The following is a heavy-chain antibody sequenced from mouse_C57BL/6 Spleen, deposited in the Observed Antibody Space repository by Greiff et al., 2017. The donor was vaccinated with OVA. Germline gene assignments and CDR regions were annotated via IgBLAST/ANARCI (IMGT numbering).Heavy chain of an antibody. CDR2: IYPGDGDT. Sequence: QVQLQQSGAELVKPGASVKISCKASGYAFSSYWMNWVKQRPGKGLEWIGQIYPGDGDTNYNGKFKGKATLTADKSSSTAYMQLSSLTSEDSAVYFCARKDNTGAMDYWGQGTSVTVSS. CDR3: ARKDNTGAMDY. J-gene: IGHJ4*01. V-gene: IGHV1-80*01. D-gene: IGHD1-1*01. CDR1: GYAFSSYW.